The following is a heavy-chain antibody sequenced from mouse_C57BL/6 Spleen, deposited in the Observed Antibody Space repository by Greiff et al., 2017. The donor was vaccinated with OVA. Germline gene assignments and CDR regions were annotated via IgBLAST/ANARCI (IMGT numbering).Heavy chain of an antibody. V-gene: IGHV1-81*01. CDR3: ARLTNAMDY. J-gene: IGHJ4*01. CDR1: GYTFTSYG. D-gene: IGHD1-3*01. CDR2: IYPRSGNT. Sequence: VQLQESGAELARPGASVKLSCKASGYTFTSYGISWVKQRTGQGLEWIGEIYPRSGNTYYNEKFKGKATLTADKSSSTAYMELRSLTSEDSAVYFCARLTNAMDYWGQGTSVTVSS.